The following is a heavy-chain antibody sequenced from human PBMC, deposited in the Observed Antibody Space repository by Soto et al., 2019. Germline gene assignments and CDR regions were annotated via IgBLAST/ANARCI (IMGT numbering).Heavy chain of an antibody. V-gene: IGHV4-34*01. CDR2: INDSGST. CDR1: GGSFSVYY. Sequence: NPAETLGLTCAVYGGSFSVYYWSWIRQPPGKGLEWIGEINDSGSTNYNPSLKSRVTISVDTSKNQFSLKLSSVTAADTAVYYCARTTVFNYYYGMDVWGQGTTVTVSS. J-gene: IGHJ6*01. CDR3: ARTTVFNYYYGMDV. D-gene: IGHD4-17*01.